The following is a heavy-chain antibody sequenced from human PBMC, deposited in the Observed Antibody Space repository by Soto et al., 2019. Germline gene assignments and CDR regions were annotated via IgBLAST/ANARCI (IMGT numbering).Heavy chain of an antibody. J-gene: IGHJ4*02. V-gene: IGHV3-13*01. D-gene: IGHD3-10*01. Sequence: GGSLRLSCAASGFTFSSYDMHWVRQATGKGLEWVSAIGTAGDTYYPGSVKGRFTISRENAKNSLYLQMNSLRAGDTAVYYCARARYDPSYGSGILHKIGFDYWGQGTLVTVSS. CDR2: IGTAGDT. CDR1: GFTFSSYD. CDR3: ARARYDPSYGSGILHKIGFDY.